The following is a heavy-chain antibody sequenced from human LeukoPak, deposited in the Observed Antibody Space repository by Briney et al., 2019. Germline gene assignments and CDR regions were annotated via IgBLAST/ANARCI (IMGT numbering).Heavy chain of an antibody. J-gene: IGHJ5*02. CDR3: ARDLSLLHYDSSGSNWFDP. V-gene: IGHV1-46*01. D-gene: IGHD3-22*01. Sequence: ASVKVSCKASGHTFTSYYMHWVRQAPGQGLEWMGIINPSGGSTSYAQKFQGRVTMTRDTSTSTVYMELSSLRSEDTAVYYCARDLSLLHYDSSGSNWFDPWGQGTLVTVSS. CDR1: GHTFTSYY. CDR2: INPSGGST.